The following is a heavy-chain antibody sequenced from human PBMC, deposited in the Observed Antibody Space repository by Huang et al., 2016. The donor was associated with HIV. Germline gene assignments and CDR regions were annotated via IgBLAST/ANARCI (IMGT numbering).Heavy chain of an antibody. V-gene: IGHV1-18*01. CDR1: GYDFTSYG. CDR3: ARDPWYTNVWKRNAASVI. D-gene: IGHD2-2*02. Sequence: QVPLVQSGGEVKKPGASVKVSCKASGYDFTSYGVSWVRQAPGPGLGGVGWSGHHTGDTHYAQRFQGRGTLTTDTSTNTAYMEMRSLRSDDTAIYYCARDPWYTNVWKRNAASVIWGQGTMVIVSS. J-gene: IGHJ3*02. CDR2: SGHHTGDT.